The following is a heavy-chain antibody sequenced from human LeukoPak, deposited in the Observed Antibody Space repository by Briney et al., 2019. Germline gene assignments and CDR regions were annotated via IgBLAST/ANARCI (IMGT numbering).Heavy chain of an antibody. CDR2: IYPGDSDT. D-gene: IGHD3-3*01. Sequence: GASLQISCKGSGYSFTSYWLGWVRQMPGKGLEWMGIIYPGDSDTRYSPSFQGQVTISADKSISTAYLQWSSLKASDTAMYYCARASTYDFWSGYFDYWGQGTLVTVSS. CDR3: ARASTYDFWSGYFDY. V-gene: IGHV5-51*01. J-gene: IGHJ4*02. CDR1: GYSFTSYW.